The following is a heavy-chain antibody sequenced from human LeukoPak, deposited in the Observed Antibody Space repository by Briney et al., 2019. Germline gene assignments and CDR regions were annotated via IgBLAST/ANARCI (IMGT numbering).Heavy chain of an antibody. Sequence: ASVKVSCKASGYTFTSYGISWVRQAPGQGLEWMGWISAYNGNTNYAQKLQGRVTMTTDTSTSTAYMELRSLRSDDTAVYYCAREYYYDSSGYYIPDYWGQGTLVTVSS. CDR2: ISAYNGNT. CDR1: GYTFTSYG. V-gene: IGHV1-18*01. CDR3: AREYYYDSSGYYIPDY. J-gene: IGHJ4*02. D-gene: IGHD3-22*01.